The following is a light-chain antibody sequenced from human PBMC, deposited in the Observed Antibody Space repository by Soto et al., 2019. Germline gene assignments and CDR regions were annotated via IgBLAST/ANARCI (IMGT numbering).Light chain of an antibody. J-gene: IGKJ4*01. V-gene: IGKV3-15*01. CDR2: DAS. Sequence: EIVLTQSPGTLSLSPGERATLSCRAIQSVSSSYLAWYQQKPGQAPTLLIYDASTRATGIPARFSGSGSGTEFTLTISSLQSEDFAVYYCQQYNNWPPDTFGGGTKVDIK. CDR3: QQYNNWPPDT. CDR1: QSVSSSY.